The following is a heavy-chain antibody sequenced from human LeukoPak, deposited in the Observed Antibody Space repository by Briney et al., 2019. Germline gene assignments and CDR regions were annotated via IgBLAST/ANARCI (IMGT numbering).Heavy chain of an antibody. Sequence: GGSLRLSCAASRLTFINYAMHWVRQAPGKGLEWVAFISFDGAIIYYADSVKGRFTISRDNSENTMYLQMNSLRLDDTATYYCVRDIDGDRYFDYWGRGTLVTVSS. J-gene: IGHJ4*02. CDR1: RLTFINYA. D-gene: IGHD4-17*01. CDR3: VRDIDGDRYFDY. V-gene: IGHV3-30-3*01. CDR2: ISFDGAII.